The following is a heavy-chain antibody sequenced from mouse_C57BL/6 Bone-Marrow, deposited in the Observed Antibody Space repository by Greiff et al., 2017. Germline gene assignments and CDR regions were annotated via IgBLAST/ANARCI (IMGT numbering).Heavy chain of an antibody. V-gene: IGHV1-36*01. CDR3: AREDDGYLYYYAMDY. Sequence: EVQLVESGPVLVKPGPSVKISCKASGFTFTDYYMHWVKQSHGKSLEWIGLVYPYNGGTSYNQKFKGKATLTADTSSSTAYMELNSLTSEDSAVYYCAREDDGYLYYYAMDYWGQGTSVTVSS. CDR2: VYPYNGGT. CDR1: GFTFTDYY. D-gene: IGHD2-3*01. J-gene: IGHJ4*01.